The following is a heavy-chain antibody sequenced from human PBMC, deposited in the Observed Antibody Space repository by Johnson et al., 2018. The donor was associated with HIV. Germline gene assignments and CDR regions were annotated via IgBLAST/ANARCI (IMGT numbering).Heavy chain of an antibody. J-gene: IGHJ3*01. Sequence: QVQLVESGGGVVQPGRSLRLSCAASGFTFSSYAMHWVRQAPGKGLEWVAVISYDGTNKYYADSVKGRFTISRDTSKNTVYLQMNSLRAEDAALYYCAKEGSTVIWGQGTMVTVSS. CDR3: AKEGSTVI. CDR2: ISYDGTNK. D-gene: IGHD4-11*01. V-gene: IGHV3-30*04. CDR1: GFTFSSYA.